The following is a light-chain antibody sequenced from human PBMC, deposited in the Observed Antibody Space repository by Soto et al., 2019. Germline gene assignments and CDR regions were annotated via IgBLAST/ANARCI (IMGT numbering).Light chain of an antibody. CDR1: QGVSRK. CDR2: GAS. V-gene: IGKV3-20*01. Sequence: DIVMTQSPATLSVAPGERVTFSCRASQGVSRKLAWYQHKPGQAPRLLISGASTRATGIADRFSGSGSGTDFTLTISRLEPEGFAVYYCQQYGSSGVTFGPGTKVDIK. CDR3: QQYGSSGVT. J-gene: IGKJ3*01.